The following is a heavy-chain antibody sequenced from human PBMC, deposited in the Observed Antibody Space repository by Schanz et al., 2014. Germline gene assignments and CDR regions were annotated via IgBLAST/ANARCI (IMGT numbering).Heavy chain of an antibody. V-gene: IGHV1-69*04. J-gene: IGHJ6*02. CDR3: ARAKRFGDMDV. D-gene: IGHD3-10*01. Sequence: VQLEQSGAEVKKPGSSVKVSCKASGGTFSSFGINWVRQAPGQGLEWMGRIIPSLGLAKYEQKLQGRVTMTTDTSTSTAYMELRNLRSDDTAVYYCARAKRFGDMDVWGQGTTXTVPS. CDR1: GGTFSSFG. CDR2: IIPSLGLA.